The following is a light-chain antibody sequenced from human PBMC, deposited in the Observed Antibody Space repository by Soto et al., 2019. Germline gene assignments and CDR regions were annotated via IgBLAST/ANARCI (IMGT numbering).Light chain of an antibody. CDR3: QQYDSYPLT. CDR1: QTISSW. CDR2: DAS. V-gene: IGKV1-5*01. J-gene: IGKJ4*01. Sequence: DIQMTQSPSTLPASVGDRVTITCRASQTISSWLAWYQQKPGKAPTLLIYDASTLERGVPSRFSGSGSGTEFTLTISSLQPEDFATYYCQQYDSYPLTFGGGTKVDNK.